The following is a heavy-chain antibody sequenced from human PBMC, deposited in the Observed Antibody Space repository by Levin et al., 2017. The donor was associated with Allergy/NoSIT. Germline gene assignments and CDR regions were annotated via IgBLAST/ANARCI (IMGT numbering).Heavy chain of an antibody. CDR2: TYYRSKWYN. CDR1: GDSVSSNSAA. D-gene: IGHD2/OR15-2a*01. Sequence: SQTLSLTCAISGDSVSSNSAAWNWIRQSPSRGLEWLGRTYYRSKWYNDYAVSVKSRITINPDTSKNQFSLQLNSVTPEDTAVYYCARGPSYEYYLRAEFLEGWFDPWGQGTLVTVSS. J-gene: IGHJ5*02. CDR3: ARGPSYEYYLRAEFLEGWFDP. V-gene: IGHV6-1*01.